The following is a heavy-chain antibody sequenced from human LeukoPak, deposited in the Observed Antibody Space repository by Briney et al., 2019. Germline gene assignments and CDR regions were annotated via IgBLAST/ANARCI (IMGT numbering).Heavy chain of an antibody. D-gene: IGHD3-16*01. CDR3: ARLWGLYYYGMDV. CDR1: GFTFSSYA. J-gene: IGHJ6*02. Sequence: GGSLRLSCAASGFTFSSYAMSWVRQAPGKGLEWVSAISGSGGSTYYADSVKGRFTISRDNSRNTLYLQMNSLRAEDTAVYYCARLWGLYYYGMDVWGQGTTVTVSS. CDR2: ISGSGGST. V-gene: IGHV3-23*01.